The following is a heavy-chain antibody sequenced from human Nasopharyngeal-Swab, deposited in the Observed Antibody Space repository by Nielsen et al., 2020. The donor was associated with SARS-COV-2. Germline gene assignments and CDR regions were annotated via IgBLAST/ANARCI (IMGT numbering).Heavy chain of an antibody. V-gene: IGHV1-24*01. D-gene: IGHD3-3*01. Sequence: ASLKVSCKVSGYTLTELSMHWLRQAPGKGLEWMGGFDPEDGETIYEQKFQGRVTMTEDTSTDKAYMELSSLRSEDTAVYYCATALTIFGADHYYYYYGMDVWGQGTTVTVSS. J-gene: IGHJ6*02. CDR3: ATALTIFGADHYYYYYGMDV. CDR2: FDPEDGET. CDR1: GYTLTELS.